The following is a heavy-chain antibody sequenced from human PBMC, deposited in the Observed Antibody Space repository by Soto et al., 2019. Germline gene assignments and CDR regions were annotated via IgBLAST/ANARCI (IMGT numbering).Heavy chain of an antibody. V-gene: IGHV1-46*01. D-gene: IGHD7-27*01. CDR1: GYTFTSYY. CDR3: AREGAGDSHYYYGMDV. Sequence: ASVKFSCKASGYTFTSYYMHWVRQAPGQGLEWMGIINPSGGSTSYAQKFQGRVTMTRDTSTSTVYMELSSLRSEDTAVYYCAREGAGDSHYYYGMDVWGQGTTVTVSS. J-gene: IGHJ6*02. CDR2: INPSGGST.